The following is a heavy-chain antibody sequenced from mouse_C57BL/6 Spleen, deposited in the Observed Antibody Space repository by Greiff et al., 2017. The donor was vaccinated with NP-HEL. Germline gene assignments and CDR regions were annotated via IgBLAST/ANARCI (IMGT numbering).Heavy chain of an antibody. CDR1: GYSITSGYY. CDR3: ARAHYYGSSGFDY. Sequence: DVQLQESGPGLVKPSQSLSLTCSVTGYSITSGYYWNWIRQFPGNKLEWMGYISYDGSNNYNPSLKNRISITRDTSKNQFFLKLNSVTTEDTATYYCARAHYYGSSGFDYWGQGTTLTVSS. V-gene: IGHV3-6*01. CDR2: ISYDGSN. J-gene: IGHJ2*01. D-gene: IGHD1-1*01.